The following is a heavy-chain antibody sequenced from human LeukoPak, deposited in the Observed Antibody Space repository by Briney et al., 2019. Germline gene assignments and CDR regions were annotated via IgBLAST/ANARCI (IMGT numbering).Heavy chain of an antibody. Sequence: PSEILSLTCTVSGGSISSYYWSWSRQPPGKGLEWIGYIYYSGSTNYNPSLKSRVTISVGTSKNQFSLKLSSVTAADTAVYYCARAQFLVHFVYWGERGLVTVSS. J-gene: IGHJ4*02. CDR1: GGSISSYY. CDR2: IYYSGST. CDR3: ARAQFLVHFVY. V-gene: IGHV4-59*01. D-gene: IGHD3-10*01.